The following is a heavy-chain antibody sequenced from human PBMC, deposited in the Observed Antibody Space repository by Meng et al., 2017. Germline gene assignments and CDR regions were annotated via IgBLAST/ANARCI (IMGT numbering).Heavy chain of an antibody. Sequence: QLHLQKSGPGMLKPSQTLSLTCASSGDSVSSNSAAWNWIRQSPSRGLEWLGRTYYRSKWYNDYAVSVKSRITINPDTSKNQFSLQLNSVTPEDTAVYYCARDRSGWYSGRGPFDYWGQGTLVTVSS. J-gene: IGHJ4*02. CDR3: ARDRSGWYSGRGPFDY. D-gene: IGHD6-19*01. CDR2: TYYRSKWYN. V-gene: IGHV6-1*01. CDR1: GDSVSSNSAA.